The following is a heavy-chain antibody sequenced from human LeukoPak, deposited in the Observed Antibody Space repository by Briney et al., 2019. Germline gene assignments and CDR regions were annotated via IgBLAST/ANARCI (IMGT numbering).Heavy chain of an antibody. CDR1: GVSVSSGSYY. CDR3: ARASIAAAGHDAFDI. D-gene: IGHD6-13*01. J-gene: IGHJ3*02. Sequence: WETLSLTCAVSGVSVSSGSYYWSCLRQPPGMGLVWIVYIYYSGSTNYNPSLKSRVTISVDTSKNQFSLKLSSVTAADTAVYYCARASIAAAGHDAFDIWGQGTMVTVSS. V-gene: IGHV4-61*01. CDR2: IYYSGST.